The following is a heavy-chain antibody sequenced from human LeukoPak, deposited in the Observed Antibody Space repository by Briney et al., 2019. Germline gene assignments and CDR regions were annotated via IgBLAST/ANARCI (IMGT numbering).Heavy chain of an antibody. J-gene: IGHJ4*02. V-gene: IGHV3-33*06. CDR1: GFTFSSYG. D-gene: IGHD6-19*01. CDR2: IWYDGSNK. CDR3: AKEGPTSGWYSGFDY. Sequence: GGSLRLSCAASGFTFSSYGMHWVRQAPGKGLEWEAVIWYDGSNKYYADSVKGRFTISRDNSKNTLYLQMNSLRAEDTAVYYCAKEGPTSGWYSGFDYWGQGTLVTVSS.